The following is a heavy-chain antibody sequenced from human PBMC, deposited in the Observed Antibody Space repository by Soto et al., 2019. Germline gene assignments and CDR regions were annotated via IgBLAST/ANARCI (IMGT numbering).Heavy chain of an antibody. J-gene: IGHJ5*02. Sequence: GGSLRLSCSASGFTFSEYSMHWVRQAPGKGLQYVSTISSDGDIAYYADSVKGRFTISRDNSKNTLYLQMNSLRPEDTAVYYCVKVSTFYDILTGYYSTNFFDPWGQGTLVTVSS. CDR1: GFTFSEYS. D-gene: IGHD3-9*01. CDR2: ISSDGDIA. CDR3: VKVSTFYDILTGYYSTNFFDP. V-gene: IGHV3-64D*06.